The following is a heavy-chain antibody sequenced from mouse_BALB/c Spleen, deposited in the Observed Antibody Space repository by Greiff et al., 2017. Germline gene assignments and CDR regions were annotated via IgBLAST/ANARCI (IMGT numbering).Heavy chain of an antibody. CDR3: AREDYYGSSPFAY. J-gene: IGHJ3*01. Sequence: VQLQESGAELVRPGTSVKVSCKASGYAFTNYLIEWVKQRPGQGLEWIGVINPGSGGTNYNEKFKGKATLTADKSSSTAYMQLSSLTSDDSAVYFCAREDYYGSSPFAYWGQGTLVTVSA. CDR1: GYAFTNYL. D-gene: IGHD1-1*01. CDR2: INPGSGGT. V-gene: IGHV1-54*01.